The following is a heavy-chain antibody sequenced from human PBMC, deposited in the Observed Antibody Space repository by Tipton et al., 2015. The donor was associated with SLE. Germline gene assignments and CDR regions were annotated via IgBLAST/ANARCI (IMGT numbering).Heavy chain of an antibody. D-gene: IGHD5-12*01. CDR3: ASMSGSDAFDI. J-gene: IGHJ3*02. V-gene: IGHV4-61*05. CDR1: GGSISSSSYY. CDR2: IYYSGST. Sequence: TLSLTCTVSGGSISSSSYYWGWIRQPPGKGLEWIGYIYYSGSTNYNPSLKSRVTISVDTSKNQFSLKLSSVTAADTAVYYCASMSGSDAFDIWGQGTMVTVSS.